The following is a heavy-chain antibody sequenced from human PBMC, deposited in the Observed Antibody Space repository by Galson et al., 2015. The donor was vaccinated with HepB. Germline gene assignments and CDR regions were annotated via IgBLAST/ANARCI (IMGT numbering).Heavy chain of an antibody. CDR3: ARPKLVTTVTTSGDYYYYYYMDV. V-gene: IGHV5-51*03. J-gene: IGHJ6*03. CDR1: GYSFTSYW. CDR2: IYPGDSDT. D-gene: IGHD4-11*01. Sequence: QSGAEVKKPGESLKISCKGSGYSFTSYWIGWVRQMPGKGLEWMGIIYPGDSDTRYSPSFQGQVTISADKSISTAYLQWSSLKASDTAMYYCARPKLVTTVTTSGDYYYYYYMDVWGKGTTVTVSS.